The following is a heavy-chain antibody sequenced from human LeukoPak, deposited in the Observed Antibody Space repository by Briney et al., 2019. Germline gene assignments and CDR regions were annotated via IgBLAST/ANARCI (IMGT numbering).Heavy chain of an antibody. CDR2: IKEDGSEK. Sequence: GGPLRLSCAASGFTFSNYWMTWVRQAPGKGLEWVANIKEDGSEKYYVDSVEGRFTISRDNAENSLYLQMNSLRAEDTAVYYCARGGQYHYWGQGTLVTVSS. CDR1: GFTFSNYW. CDR3: ARGGQYHY. V-gene: IGHV3-7*01. D-gene: IGHD1-26*01. J-gene: IGHJ4*02.